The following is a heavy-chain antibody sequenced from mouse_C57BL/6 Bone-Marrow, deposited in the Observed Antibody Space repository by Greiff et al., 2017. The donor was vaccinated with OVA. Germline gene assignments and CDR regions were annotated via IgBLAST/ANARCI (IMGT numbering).Heavy chain of an antibody. Sequence: QVQLKQPGAELVKPGASVKLSCKASGYTFTSYWMHWVKPRPGRGLEWIGRIDPNSGGTKYNEKFKSKATLTVDKPSSTAYMQLSSLTSEDSAVYYCARRAKLGSLYWYFDVWGTGTTVTVSS. J-gene: IGHJ1*03. CDR1: GYTFTSYW. CDR2: IDPNSGGT. D-gene: IGHD1-1*01. V-gene: IGHV1-72*01. CDR3: ARRAKLGSLYWYFDV.